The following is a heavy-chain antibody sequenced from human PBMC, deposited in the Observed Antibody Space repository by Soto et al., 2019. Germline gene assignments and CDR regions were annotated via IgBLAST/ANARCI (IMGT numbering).Heavy chain of an antibody. V-gene: IGHV5-51*01. D-gene: IGHD1-1*01. Sequence: GESLKISCKGSEYSFTNYWIAWVRQMPGKGLEYMGIIYPNDSDTRYSPFFQGQVTISADKSISSAYLQWSSLKASDTAMYYCARPRYGAIGTPALFDYWGQGTLVTVSS. J-gene: IGHJ4*02. CDR1: EYSFTNYW. CDR2: IYPNDSDT. CDR3: ARPRYGAIGTPALFDY.